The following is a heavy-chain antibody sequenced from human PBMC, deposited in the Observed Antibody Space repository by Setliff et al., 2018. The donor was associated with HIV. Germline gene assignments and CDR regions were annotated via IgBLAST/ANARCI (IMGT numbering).Heavy chain of an antibody. CDR2: INPNSGDT. J-gene: IGHJ3*02. CDR3: AREYDVLTGYYISAFDI. D-gene: IGHD3-9*01. Sequence: ASVKVSCKASGYTFTGYFIHWVRQAPGQGLEWVGRINPNSGDTNFAQRFQGRITLTRDTSISTAYLDLNRLRSDDTAVYYCAREYDVLTGYYISAFDIWGQGTMVTVSS. V-gene: IGHV1-2*06. CDR1: GYTFTGYF.